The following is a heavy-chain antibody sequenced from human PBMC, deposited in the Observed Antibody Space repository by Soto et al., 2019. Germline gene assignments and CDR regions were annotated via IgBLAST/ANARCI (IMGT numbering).Heavy chain of an antibody. CDR1: GFTFSSYA. CDR2: ISYDGSNK. V-gene: IGHV3-30-3*01. Sequence: LRLSCAASGFTFSSYAMHRVRQAPGKGLEWVAVISYDGSNKYYADSVKGRFTISRDNSKNTLYLQMNSLRAEDTAVYYCARDSRIAAAENWFDPWGQGTLVTVSS. D-gene: IGHD6-13*01. J-gene: IGHJ5*02. CDR3: ARDSRIAAAENWFDP.